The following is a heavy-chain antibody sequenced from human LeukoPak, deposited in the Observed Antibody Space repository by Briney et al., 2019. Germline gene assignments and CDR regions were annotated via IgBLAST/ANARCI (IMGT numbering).Heavy chain of an antibody. Sequence: KPSETLSLTCTVSGGSISSYYWSWIRQPPGKGLEWIGYIYYSRSTNYNPSLKSRVTISVDTSKNQFSLKLSSVTAADTAVYYCARGGRYNWNYKDGAFDIWGQGTMVTVSS. D-gene: IGHD1-7*01. CDR2: IYYSRST. V-gene: IGHV4-59*01. CDR3: ARGGRYNWNYKDGAFDI. CDR1: GGSISSYY. J-gene: IGHJ3*02.